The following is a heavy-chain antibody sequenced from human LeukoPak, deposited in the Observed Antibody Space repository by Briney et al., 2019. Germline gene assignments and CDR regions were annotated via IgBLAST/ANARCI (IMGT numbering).Heavy chain of an antibody. D-gene: IGHD1-14*01. J-gene: IGHJ4*02. CDR2: INHSGST. CDR1: GGSFSGYY. Sequence: SETLSLTCAVYGGSFSGYYWSWIRQPPGKGLEWIGEINHSGSTNYNPSLKSRVTISVDTSKNQFSLKLSSVTAADTAVYYCARGRRNRGTNFDYWGQGTLVTVSS. V-gene: IGHV4-34*01. CDR3: ARGRRNRGTNFDY.